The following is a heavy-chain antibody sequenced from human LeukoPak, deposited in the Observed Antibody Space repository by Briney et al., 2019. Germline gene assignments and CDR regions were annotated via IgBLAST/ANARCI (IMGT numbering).Heavy chain of an antibody. V-gene: IGHV3-30*04. D-gene: IGHD3-22*01. CDR3: AREGNSGYYPY. Sequence: GGSLRLSCAVSGFTFSNYDIHWVRQAPGKGLEWVAVISYDGTNKYYADSVKGRFTISRDNSKNTLYLQMNSLRAEDTAMYYCAREGNSGYYPYWGQGILVTVSS. CDR2: ISYDGTNK. J-gene: IGHJ4*02. CDR1: GFTFSNYD.